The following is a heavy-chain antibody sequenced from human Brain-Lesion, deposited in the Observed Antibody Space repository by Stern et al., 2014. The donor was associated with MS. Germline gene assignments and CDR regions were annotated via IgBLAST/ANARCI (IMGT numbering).Heavy chain of an antibody. D-gene: IGHD4-23*01. CDR1: GGSISSGDYS. CDR2: IVHSGST. Sequence: QVQLQESGSGLVKPSQTLSLTCAVSGGSISSGDYSWSWIRQPPGKSLEWIGYIVHSGSTYYNPSLKSRVSISVDRSKNQFSLKLSSVTAADPAMYYCARIFGGNFDNWGQGTLVTVSS. V-gene: IGHV4-30-2*01. J-gene: IGHJ4*02. CDR3: ARIFGGNFDN.